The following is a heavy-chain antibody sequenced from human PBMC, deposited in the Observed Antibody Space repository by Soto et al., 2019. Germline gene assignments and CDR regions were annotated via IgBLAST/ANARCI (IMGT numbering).Heavy chain of an antibody. D-gene: IGHD3-10*01. CDR2: ISFDGRKT. Sequence: QVQLVESGGGVVQPGRSLRLSCAASGFTFSAYAMHWVRQAPGKGLEWVAVISFDGRKTYYADSMKGRFTISRDNSKDTLYLQMNSLTAEDTSVYRGAPLGSDTGNLYYFDYWGQGTLVTVSS. CDR3: APLGSDTGNLYYFDY. V-gene: IGHV3-30*04. J-gene: IGHJ4*02. CDR1: GFTFSAYA.